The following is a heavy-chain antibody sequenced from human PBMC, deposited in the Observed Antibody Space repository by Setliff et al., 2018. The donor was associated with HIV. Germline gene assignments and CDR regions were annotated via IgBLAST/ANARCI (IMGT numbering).Heavy chain of an antibody. D-gene: IGHD5-12*01. Sequence: SEILSLTCTVSSGPISNGGFYWSWIRHHPGKGLEWIGYIYYSGGTYYSPSLKSRVSMSIDTFKNQFSLNLTSVTAADTAVYYCARGIYRPWSGYSAFATDAFETWGQGTLVTVSS. CDR1: SGPISNGGFY. V-gene: IGHV4-31*03. J-gene: IGHJ3*02. CDR3: ARGIYRPWSGYSAFATDAFET. CDR2: IYYSGGT.